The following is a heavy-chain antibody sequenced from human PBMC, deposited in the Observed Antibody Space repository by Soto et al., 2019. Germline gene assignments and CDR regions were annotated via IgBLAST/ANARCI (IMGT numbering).Heavy chain of an antibody. J-gene: IGHJ6*03. CDR2: IYYSGST. CDR1: GGSISSYY. Sequence: SETLSLTCTVSGGSISSYYWSWIRQPPGKGLEWIGYIYYSGSTNYNPSLKSRVTISVDTSKNQFSLKLSSVTAADTAVYYCARDLPNVATSMDVWGKGTTVTVSS. D-gene: IGHD2-21*01. V-gene: IGHV4-59*01. CDR3: ARDLPNVATSMDV.